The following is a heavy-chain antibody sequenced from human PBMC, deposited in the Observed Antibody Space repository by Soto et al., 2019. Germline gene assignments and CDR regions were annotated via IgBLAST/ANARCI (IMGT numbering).Heavy chain of an antibody. CDR2: ISAYNDNT. Sequence: ASVKVSCKASGYTFTSYGISWVRQAPGQGLEWMGWISAYNDNTNYAQKLQGRVTMTTDTSTSTAYMDLRSLRSDDTAVYYCARDRIGYSGYDSDYWGQGTLVTVSS. CDR3: ARDRIGYSGYDSDY. J-gene: IGHJ4*02. CDR1: GYTFTSYG. V-gene: IGHV1-18*01. D-gene: IGHD5-12*01.